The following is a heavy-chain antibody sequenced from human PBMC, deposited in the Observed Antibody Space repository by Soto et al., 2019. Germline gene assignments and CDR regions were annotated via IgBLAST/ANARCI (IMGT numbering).Heavy chain of an antibody. J-gene: IGHJ6*02. V-gene: IGHV4-34*01. CDR2: INHSGST. CDR1: GGSFSCYY. Sequence: SETLSLTCAVYGGSFSCYYWSWIRQPPGKGLEWIGEINHSGSTNYNPSLKSRVTISVDTSKNQFSLKLSSVTAADTAVYYCARGHWQGGSSWYHYYYYYGMDVWGQGTTVTVSS. CDR3: ARGHWQGGSSWYHYYYYYGMDV. D-gene: IGHD6-13*01.